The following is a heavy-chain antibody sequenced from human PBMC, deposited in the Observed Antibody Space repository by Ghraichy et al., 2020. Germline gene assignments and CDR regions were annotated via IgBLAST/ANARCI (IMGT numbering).Heavy chain of an antibody. V-gene: IGHV4-34*01. D-gene: IGHD1-26*01. CDR3: ARSPDLLTRVNWFDP. CDR1: GESFRGYY. Sequence: SETLSLTCAVYGESFRGYYWNWIRQPPGKGLEWIGEINHSGSTNYNPSLKSRVTISIDTSKNQFSLKLSSVTAADTAVYYCARSPDLLTRVNWFDPWGQGTLVTVSS. CDR2: INHSGST. J-gene: IGHJ5*02.